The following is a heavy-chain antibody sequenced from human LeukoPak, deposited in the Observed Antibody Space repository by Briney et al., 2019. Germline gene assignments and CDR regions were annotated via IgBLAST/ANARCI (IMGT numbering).Heavy chain of an antibody. V-gene: IGHV3-23*01. CDR3: AKVKSSAYDAFDI. Sequence: GGSLRLSCAASGFTFSSYAMSWVRQAPGKGLEWVSAISGSGGSTYYADSVKGRFTISRDNSKNTLYLQVNSLRAEDTAVYYCAKVKSSAYDAFDIWGQGTMVTVSS. J-gene: IGHJ3*02. CDR1: GFTFSSYA. D-gene: IGHD6-25*01. CDR2: ISGSGGST.